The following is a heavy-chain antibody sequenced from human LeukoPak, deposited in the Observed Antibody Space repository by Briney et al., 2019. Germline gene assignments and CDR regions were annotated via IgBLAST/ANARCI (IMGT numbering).Heavy chain of an antibody. CDR2: IYSGGNT. V-gene: IGHV3-66*01. Sequence: GGSLRLSCAAFGFTVSVNYMSWVRQAPGRGLECVSVIYSGGNTYYADSVKGRFTISRDNSKNTLYLQMNSLRAEDTAVYYCARELTRMTTVTRGLYRDYWGQGTLVTVSS. D-gene: IGHD4-17*01. CDR1: GFTVSVNY. CDR3: ARELTRMTTVTRGLYRDY. J-gene: IGHJ4*02.